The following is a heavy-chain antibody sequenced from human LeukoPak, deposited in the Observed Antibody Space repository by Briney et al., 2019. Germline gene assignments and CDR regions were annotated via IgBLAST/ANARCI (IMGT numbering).Heavy chain of an antibody. V-gene: IGHV3-30-3*01. CDR2: ISYDGSNK. CDR1: GFTFSSYA. CDR3: ARPSMDPPAALSP. J-gene: IGHJ5*02. Sequence: GGSLRLSCAASGFTFSSYAMHWVRQAPGKGLEWVAVISYDGSNKYYADSVKGRFTISRDNSKNTLYLQMNSLRAEDTAVYYCARPSMDPPAALSPWGQGTLVTVSS. D-gene: IGHD6-13*01.